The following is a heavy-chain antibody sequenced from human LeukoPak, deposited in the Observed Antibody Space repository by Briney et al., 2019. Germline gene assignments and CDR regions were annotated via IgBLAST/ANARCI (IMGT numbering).Heavy chain of an antibody. V-gene: IGHV1-46*01. Sequence: ASVKVSCKASGYTFTSYYMHWVRQAPGQGLEWMGIINPSGGSTSYAQKFQGRVTMTRDTSTSTVYMELSSLRPEDTAVYYCARVMITFGGPPAFDIWGQGTMVTVSS. CDR1: GYTFTSYY. CDR3: ARVMITFGGPPAFDI. J-gene: IGHJ3*02. CDR2: INPSGGST. D-gene: IGHD3-16*01.